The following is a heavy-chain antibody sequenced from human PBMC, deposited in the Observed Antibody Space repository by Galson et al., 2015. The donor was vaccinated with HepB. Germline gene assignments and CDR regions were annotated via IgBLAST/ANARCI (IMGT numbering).Heavy chain of an antibody. V-gene: IGHV3-66*01. J-gene: IGHJ1*01. CDR3: ARAAHQSSSPGS. D-gene: IGHD6-13*01. Sequence: SLRLSCAASGFSLTSNSMNWVRQAPGKGLEWVSALYPTASAKIADSVKGRFTISRDNTKNTPYLQMSNLRADDTAVYYCARAAHQSSSPGSWGQGTLVTVSS. CDR1: GFSLTSNS. CDR2: LYPTASA.